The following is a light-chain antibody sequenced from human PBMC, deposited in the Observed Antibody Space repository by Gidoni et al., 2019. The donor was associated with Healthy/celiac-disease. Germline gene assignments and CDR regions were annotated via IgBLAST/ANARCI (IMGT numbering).Light chain of an antibody. CDR1: QSVSSY. CDR2: DAS. J-gene: IGKJ2*01. CDR3: QQRSNWPYT. V-gene: IGKV3-11*01. Sequence: EIVLTQYPATLSLSPGERATLSCRASQSVSSYLACYQQKPGQAPRLLIYDASNRATGIPARFSGSGSGTDFTLTISSLEPEDFAVYYCQQRSNWPYTFGQGTKLEIK.